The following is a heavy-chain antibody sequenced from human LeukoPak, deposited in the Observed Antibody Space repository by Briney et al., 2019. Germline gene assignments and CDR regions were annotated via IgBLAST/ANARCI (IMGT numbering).Heavy chain of an antibody. CDR1: GFTFSSYG. CDR3: AKGATTMVGYYFDY. Sequence: GGSLRLSCAASGFTFSSYGMHWVRQAPGKGLEWVAVIWYDGSNKYYADSVKGRFTISRDNSKNTLYLQMNSLRAEDTAVYYCAKGATTMVGYYFDYWGQGTLVIFSS. V-gene: IGHV3-33*06. CDR2: IWYDGSNK. J-gene: IGHJ4*02. D-gene: IGHD5-18*01.